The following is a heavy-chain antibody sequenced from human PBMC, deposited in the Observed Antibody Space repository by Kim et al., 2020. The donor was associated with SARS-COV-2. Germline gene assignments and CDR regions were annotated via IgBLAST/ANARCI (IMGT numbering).Heavy chain of an antibody. J-gene: IGHJ3*01. CDR2: INPSGGIT. V-gene: IGHV1-46*01. Sequence: ASVKVSCKASGYTLTSYLMHWVRQAPGQGLEWVGLINPSGGITTYAKRFQGRVTMTRDTSTRTVYMELSSLKSDDTAVYYCAREGGNFDRDGFDFWGQGT. CDR3: AREGGNFDRDGFDF. D-gene: IGHD3-9*01. CDR1: GYTLTSYL.